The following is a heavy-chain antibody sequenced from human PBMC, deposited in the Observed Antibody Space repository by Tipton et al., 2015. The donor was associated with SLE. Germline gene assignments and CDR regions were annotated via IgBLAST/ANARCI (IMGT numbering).Heavy chain of an antibody. D-gene: IGHD2-2*01. J-gene: IGHJ4*02. V-gene: IGHV4-59*08. CDR2: IYYSGST. Sequence: TLSLTCTVSGGSISSHYWSWIRQPPGKGLEWIGYIYYSGSTTYNPSLKSRVTISVDTSKNQFSLKLSSVTAADTAVYYCARVVPEYYFDYWGQGTLVTVSS. CDR1: GGSISSHY. CDR3: ARVVPEYYFDY.